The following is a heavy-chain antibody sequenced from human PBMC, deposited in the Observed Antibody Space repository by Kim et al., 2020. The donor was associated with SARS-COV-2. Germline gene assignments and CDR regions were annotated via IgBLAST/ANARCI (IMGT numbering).Heavy chain of an antibody. CDR3: ARGGLSAAVVVTPLDF. CDR2: FNPNTGNP. J-gene: IGHJ1*01. D-gene: IGHD6-25*01. Sequence: ASVKVSCKASGYTFTSYTINWLRQAPGQGLEWLGWFNPNTGNPTYAQAFTGRFVFSFETSVSTAYLQINGLEVEDTAVYFCARGGLSAAVVVTPLDFWGQGTLVTVSS. V-gene: IGHV7-4-1*02. CDR1: GYTFTSYT.